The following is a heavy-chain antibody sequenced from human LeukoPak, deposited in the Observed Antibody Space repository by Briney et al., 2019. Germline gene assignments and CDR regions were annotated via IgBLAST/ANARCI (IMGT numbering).Heavy chain of an antibody. CDR3: ATLSRVDY. CDR1: GGTFSSYA. CDR2: FDPEDGET. D-gene: IGHD2/OR15-2a*01. V-gene: IGHV1-24*01. J-gene: IGHJ4*02. Sequence: ASVKVSCKASGGTFSSYAISWVRQAPGKGLEWMGGFDPEDGETIYAQKFQGRVTMTEDTSTDTAYMELGSLRSEDTAVYYCATLSRVDYWGQGTLVTVSS.